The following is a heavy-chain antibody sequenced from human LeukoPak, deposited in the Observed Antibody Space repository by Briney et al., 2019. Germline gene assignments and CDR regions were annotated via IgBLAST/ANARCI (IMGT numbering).Heavy chain of an antibody. V-gene: IGHV4-61*02. CDR1: GGSISSGGYY. CDR2: IYTSGNT. Sequence: SETLSLTCTVSGGSISSGGYYWSWIRQPAGKGLEWIGRIYTSGNTNYNPSLKSRATISVDTSKNQFSLKLSSVTAADTAVYYCAGSPGGPSGWFHYYYYYYMDVWGKGTTVTISS. J-gene: IGHJ6*03. D-gene: IGHD6-19*01. CDR3: AGSPGGPSGWFHYYYYYYMDV.